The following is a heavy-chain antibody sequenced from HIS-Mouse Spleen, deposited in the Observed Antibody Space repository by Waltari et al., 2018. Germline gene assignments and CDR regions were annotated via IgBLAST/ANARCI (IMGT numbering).Heavy chain of an antibody. CDR1: GYSISSGSY. CDR3: ARVHYDFWSGYYPYYFDY. V-gene: IGHV4-38-2*02. Sequence: QVQLQESGTGLVKPSETLSLTCTVSGYSISSGSYWGWIRQPPGKGLEWIGSIYHSGSTYYNPSLKSRVTISVDTSKNQFSLKLSSVTAADTAVYYCARVHYDFWSGYYPYYFDYWGQGTLVTVSS. J-gene: IGHJ4*02. D-gene: IGHD3-3*01. CDR2: IYHSGST.